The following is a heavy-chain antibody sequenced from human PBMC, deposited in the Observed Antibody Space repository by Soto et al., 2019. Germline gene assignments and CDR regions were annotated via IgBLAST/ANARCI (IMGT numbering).Heavy chain of an antibody. J-gene: IGHJ4*02. V-gene: IGHV4-59*08. D-gene: IGHD3-9*01. CDR3: ARHSPDFDWLSQFDY. CDR1: GGSISSYY. CDR2: IFYFGST. Sequence: SETLSLTCTVSGGSISSYYWSWIRQTPGKGLEWIGYIFYFGSTNYNPSLKSRVTSSIDTSKNQLSLKLSSVTAADTAVYYCARHSPDFDWLSQFDYWGQGTLVTVSS.